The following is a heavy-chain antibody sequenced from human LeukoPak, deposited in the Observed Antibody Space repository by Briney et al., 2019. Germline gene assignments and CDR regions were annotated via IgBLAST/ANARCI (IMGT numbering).Heavy chain of an antibody. CDR3: ARARVFAKWPDYYMDV. V-gene: IGHV3-48*03. Sequence: PGGSLRLSCAASGFTFSSYEMNWVRQAPGKGLEWVSYISSSGSTIYYADSVKGRFTISRDNAKNSLYLQMNSLRAEDTALYYCARARVFAKWPDYYMDVWGKGTTVTVSS. J-gene: IGHJ6*03. CDR1: GFTFSSYE. D-gene: IGHD2-8*01. CDR2: ISSSGSTI.